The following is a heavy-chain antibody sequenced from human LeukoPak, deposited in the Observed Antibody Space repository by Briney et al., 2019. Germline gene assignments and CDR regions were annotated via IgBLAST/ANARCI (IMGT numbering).Heavy chain of an antibody. V-gene: IGHV3-21*01. CDR3: ARDGRMDYYDSSGYPDWFDP. CDR1: GFTFSSYW. D-gene: IGHD3-22*01. J-gene: IGHJ5*02. CDR2: ISSSSSYI. Sequence: GGSLRLSCAASGFTFSSYWMYWVRQAPGKGLEWVSSISSSSSYIYYADSVKGRFTISRDNAKNSLYLQMNSLRAEDTAVYYCARDGRMDYYDSSGYPDWFDPWGQGTLVTVSS.